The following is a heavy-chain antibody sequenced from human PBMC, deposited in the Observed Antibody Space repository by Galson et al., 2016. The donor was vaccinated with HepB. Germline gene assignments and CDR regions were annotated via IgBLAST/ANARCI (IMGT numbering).Heavy chain of an antibody. Sequence: PALVKPTQTPTLTCTFSGFSLSTSGVGVGWIRQPPGKALEWLAFIYWDDDKRYSPPLKSRLTITKDTPKNQVVLTMTNMDPVDTATYFCAHSDCGGDCYSTPFEYWGQGTPVTVSS. J-gene: IGHJ4*02. CDR2: IYWDDDK. CDR3: AHSDCGGDCYSTPFEY. D-gene: IGHD2-21*02. V-gene: IGHV2-5*02. CDR1: GFSLSTSGVG.